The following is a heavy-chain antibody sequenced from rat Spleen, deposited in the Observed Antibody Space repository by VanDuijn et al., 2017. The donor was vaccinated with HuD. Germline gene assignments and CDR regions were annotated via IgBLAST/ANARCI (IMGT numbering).Heavy chain of an antibody. CDR2: ISTGGGNT. CDR3: ARPHSSHYVMDA. Sequence: EVQLVESDGGLVQPGRSLKLSCAASGFTFSNYDMAWVRQAPTKGLEWIASISTGGGNTYYRDSVKGRFTISRDNAKSTLYLQMNSLRSEDTATYYCARPHSSHYVMDAWGQGASVTVSS. J-gene: IGHJ4*01. V-gene: IGHV5S23*01. CDR1: GFTFSNYD. D-gene: IGHD1-8*01.